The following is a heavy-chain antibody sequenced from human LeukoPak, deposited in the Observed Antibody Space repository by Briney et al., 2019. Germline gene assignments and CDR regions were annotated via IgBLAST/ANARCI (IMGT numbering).Heavy chain of an antibody. CDR1: GGSFSGYY. D-gene: IGHD3-9*01. CDR2: INHSGST. J-gene: IGHJ4*02. Sequence: SETLSLTCAVYGGSFSGYYWSWIRQPPGKGLEWRGEINHSGSTNYNPSLKSRVTISVDTSNNQFSLTLRSVPAADTAVYFCARDAVLRYFDWAPYYFPYWGQRPLVPVSS. V-gene: IGHV4-34*01. CDR3: ARDAVLRYFDWAPYYFPY.